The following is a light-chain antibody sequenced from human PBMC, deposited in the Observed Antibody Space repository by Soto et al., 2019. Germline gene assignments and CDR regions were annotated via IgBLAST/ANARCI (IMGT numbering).Light chain of an antibody. CDR3: QQYGSSPRYT. CDR2: GAS. Sequence: IMLTQSPGTLSLSPGERATLSCRASQSVSSNYLAWHQQKLGQAPRLLIYGASSRATGIPDRFSGSGSVTDFPLTISRLEPEDFAVYYCQQYGSSPRYTFGQGTKLEIK. V-gene: IGKV3-20*01. J-gene: IGKJ2*01. CDR1: QSVSSNY.